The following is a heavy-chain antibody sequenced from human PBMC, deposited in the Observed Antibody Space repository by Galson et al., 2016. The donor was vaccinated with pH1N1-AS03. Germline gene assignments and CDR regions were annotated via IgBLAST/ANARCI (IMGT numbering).Heavy chain of an antibody. V-gene: IGHV3-20*04. CDR3: ARDFYDSSGYFKAPFDY. CDR2: INWLGGST. CDR1: GFSFEDYG. J-gene: IGHJ4*02. D-gene: IGHD3-22*01. Sequence: SLRLSCAASGFSFEDYGMSWVRQAPGKRLEWVSGINWLGGSTGYADSVKGRFTISRDNAKKSLYLQMNSLRVEDTAFYYCARDFYDSSGYFKAPFDYWGRERWSPSPQ.